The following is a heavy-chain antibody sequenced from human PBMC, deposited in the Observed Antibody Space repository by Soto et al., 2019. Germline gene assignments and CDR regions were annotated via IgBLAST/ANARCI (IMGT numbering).Heavy chain of an antibody. V-gene: IGHV1-18*04. CDR2: ISAYNGNT. CDR3: ARGGSVVQGVTRLDYYYGMDV. CDR1: GYTFTSYG. Sequence: QVQLVQSGAEVKKPGASVKVSCKASGYTFTSYGISWVRQAPGQGLEWMGWISAYNGNTNYAQKLQGRVTMTTDTSTSTAYMELRSLRSDDTAVYYCARGGSVVQGVTRLDYYYGMDVWGQGTTVTVSS. D-gene: IGHD3-10*01. J-gene: IGHJ6*02.